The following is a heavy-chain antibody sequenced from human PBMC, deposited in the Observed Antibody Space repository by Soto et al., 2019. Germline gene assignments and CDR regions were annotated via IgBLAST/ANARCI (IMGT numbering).Heavy chain of an antibody. D-gene: IGHD2-15*01. CDR2: INHSGST. J-gene: IGHJ4*02. CDR1: GGSFSGYY. Sequence: QVQLQQWGAGLLKPSETLSLTCAAYGGSFSGYYWSWIRQPPGKGLEWIGEINHSGSTNYNPSLKSRVTISVDTSKNQFSLKLSSVTAADTAVYYCASGLARVVVAYFDYWGQGTLVTVSS. CDR3: ASGLARVVVAYFDY. V-gene: IGHV4-34*01.